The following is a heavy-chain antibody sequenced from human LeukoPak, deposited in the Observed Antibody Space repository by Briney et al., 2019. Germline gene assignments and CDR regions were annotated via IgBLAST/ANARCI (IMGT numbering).Heavy chain of an antibody. D-gene: IGHD6-19*01. CDR3: ARWGDSSGWRNWFDP. V-gene: IGHV4-59*01. CDR1: GGSISSYY. CDR2: IYHSGST. Sequence: KPSETLSLTCTVSGGSISSYYWSWIRQPPGKGLEWIGYIYHSGSTNYNPSLKSRVTISVDTSKNQFSLKLSSVTAADTAVYYCARWGDSSGWRNWFDPWGQGTLVTVSS. J-gene: IGHJ5*02.